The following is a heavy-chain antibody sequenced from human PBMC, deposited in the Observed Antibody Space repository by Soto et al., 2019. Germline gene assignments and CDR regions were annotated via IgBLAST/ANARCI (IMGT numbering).Heavy chain of an antibody. CDR1: GYTFTSYG. CDR3: AMDYGDRPEYFKH. J-gene: IGHJ1*01. D-gene: IGHD4-17*01. V-gene: IGHV1-18*04. CDR2: ISPLKGRT. Sequence: QVQLVQSGPELKRPGASMKVSCKASGYTFTSYGISWVRQAPGQGLEWMAWISPLKGRTQYSQKAQGRVTLSTDTSSNTANMEMTTLRVDDTAVYYCAMDYGDRPEYFKHWGQGTLVTVS.